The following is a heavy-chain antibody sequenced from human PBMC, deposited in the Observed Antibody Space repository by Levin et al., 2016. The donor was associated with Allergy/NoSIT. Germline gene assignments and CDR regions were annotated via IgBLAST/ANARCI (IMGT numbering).Heavy chain of an antibody. CDR2: IDHSGGT. Sequence: SETLSLTCAVYGGSFSNYYLHWIRQSPRKGLEWIGVIDHSGGTDYNPSLKSRVTISEDTSKKQFSLRLSSVTAADTAVYYCALTTVTTTSILSQHWGQGTLVTVSS. D-gene: IGHD4-17*01. V-gene: IGHV4-34*01. CDR1: GGSFSNYY. CDR3: ALTTVTTTSILSQH. J-gene: IGHJ1*01.